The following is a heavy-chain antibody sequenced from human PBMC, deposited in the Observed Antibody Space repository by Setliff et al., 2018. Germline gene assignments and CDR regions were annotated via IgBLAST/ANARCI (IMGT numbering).Heavy chain of an antibody. CDR1: GYTFTSYG. CDR3: ARVFGYYDSSGYIGPFDI. CDR2: ISAYNGDT. Sequence: GASVKVSCKASGYTFTSYGISWVRQAPGQGLEWMGWISAYNGDTNYAQKLQGRVTMTTDTSTSTAYMELRSLRSDDTAVYYCARVFGYYDSSGYIGPFDIWGQGTMVTVSS. V-gene: IGHV1-18*01. J-gene: IGHJ3*02. D-gene: IGHD3-22*01.